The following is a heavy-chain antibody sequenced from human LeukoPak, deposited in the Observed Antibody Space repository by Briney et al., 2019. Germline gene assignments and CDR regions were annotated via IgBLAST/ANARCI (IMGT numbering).Heavy chain of an antibody. CDR1: GFSFSNYA. V-gene: IGHV3-23*01. Sequence: GVSVRLSCAASGFSFSNYAMIWVRQAPGKGLEWVSAISGSGGSTYYADYVKGRFTISRDNSKNTLYLQMHRLRAEDTAVYYCAKDLGSPHWGQGNLVTVSS. J-gene: IGHJ1*01. D-gene: IGHD3-10*01. CDR2: ISGSGGST. CDR3: AKDLGSPH.